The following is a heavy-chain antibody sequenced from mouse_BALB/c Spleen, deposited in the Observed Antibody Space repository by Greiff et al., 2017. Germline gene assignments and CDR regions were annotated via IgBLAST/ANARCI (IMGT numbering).Heavy chain of an antibody. CDR3: ARGGDYRYFDY. CDR2: ISYSGST. CDR1: GYSITSDYA. J-gene: IGHJ2*01. V-gene: IGHV3-2*02. Sequence: EVQLQESGPGLVKPSQSLSLTCTVTGYSITSDYAWNWIRQFPGNQLEWMGYISYSGSTSYNPSLKSRISITRDTSKNQFFLQLNSVTTEDTATYYCARGGDYRYFDYWGQGTTLTVSS. D-gene: IGHD2-4*01.